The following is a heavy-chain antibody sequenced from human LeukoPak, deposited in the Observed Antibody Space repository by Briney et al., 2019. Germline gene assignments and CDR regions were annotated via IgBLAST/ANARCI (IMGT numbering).Heavy chain of an antibody. Sequence: SVKVSCKASGGTFSSYAISLVRQAPGQGLEWMGRIIPIFGIANYAQKFQGRVTITADKSTSTAYMELSSLRSEDTAVYYCAAEYSYGFMDVWGQGTTVTVSS. CDR3: AAEYSYGFMDV. CDR1: GGTFSSYA. D-gene: IGHD5-18*01. J-gene: IGHJ6*02. V-gene: IGHV1-69*04. CDR2: IIPIFGIA.